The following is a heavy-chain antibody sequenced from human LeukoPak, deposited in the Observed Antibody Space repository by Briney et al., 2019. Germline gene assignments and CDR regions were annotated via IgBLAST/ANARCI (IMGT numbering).Heavy chain of an antibody. CDR3: ARSTTHPYYNYMDV. CDR1: GFTFSSYW. CDR2: INSDGSTT. Sequence: PGRSLRLSCVASGFTFSSYWMHWVRQAPGEGLVWVSRINSDGSTTTYADSVKGRFTISRDNAKNTLYLQMNSLRVEDTAVYYCARSTTHPYYNYMDVWGKGTTVTLSS. V-gene: IGHV3-74*01. D-gene: IGHD4-17*01. J-gene: IGHJ6*03.